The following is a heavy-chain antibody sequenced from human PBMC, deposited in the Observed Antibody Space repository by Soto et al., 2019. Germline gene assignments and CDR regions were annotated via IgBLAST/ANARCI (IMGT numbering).Heavy chain of an antibody. CDR1: EGTFNRYA. D-gene: IGHD6-13*01. V-gene: IGHV1-69*01. CDR3: ASGASRWYPYCFDT. Sequence: QAPVVQSGAEVRKPGSSVKLSRTASEGTFNRYAIAWVRQAPGQRLEWMGGIIPYYNTLNYAQKFQARVTITADDSTNTVYMELSSLRSDDTAVYFCASGASRWYPYCFDTWAQGTLVTVSS. J-gene: IGHJ4*02. CDR2: IIPYYNTL.